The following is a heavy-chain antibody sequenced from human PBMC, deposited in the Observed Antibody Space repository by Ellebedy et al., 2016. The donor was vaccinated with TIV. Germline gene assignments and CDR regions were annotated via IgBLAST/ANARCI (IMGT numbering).Heavy chain of an antibody. V-gene: IGHV3-21*01. CDR2: ISPSSSYI. CDR1: GFSFSPYN. Sequence: GGSLRLXXAASGFSFSPYNMDWVRQAPGKGLEWVSSISPSSSYIYYGDSVRGRFTISRDSAKNSVYLQMDNLRADDTAMYYCARVDCSRSTCDLRSGWSDLWGQGTLVTVSS. J-gene: IGHJ4*02. D-gene: IGHD6-19*01. CDR3: ARVDCSRSTCDLRSGWSDL.